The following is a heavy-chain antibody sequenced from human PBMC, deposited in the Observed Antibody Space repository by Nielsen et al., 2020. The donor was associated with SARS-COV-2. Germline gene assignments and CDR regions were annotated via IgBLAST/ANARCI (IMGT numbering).Heavy chain of an antibody. Sequence: GGSLRLSCAASGFTFSDYYMSWIRQAPGKGLVWVSRISTDGSSTSYADSVKGRFTISRDNAKDTVYLQMSSLRAEDTAVYYCARVRAGRQLWTMQEMDVWGKGTTVTVSS. J-gene: IGHJ6*04. D-gene: IGHD5-18*01. CDR3: ARVRAGRQLWTMQEMDV. V-gene: IGHV3-74*01. CDR1: GFTFSDYY. CDR2: ISTDGSST.